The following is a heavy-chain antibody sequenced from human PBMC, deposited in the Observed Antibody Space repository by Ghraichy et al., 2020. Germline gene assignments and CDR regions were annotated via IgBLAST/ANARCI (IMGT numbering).Heavy chain of an antibody. Sequence: TLSLTCTVSGGSISNSNYYWGWIRQPPGKGLEWIASIYYSGNTYFNPSLKSRVTISADTSKNQFSLKLSSVTAADTAVYYCARVMGGYYYDNSGGLDYWGQGPLVTVSP. V-gene: IGHV4-39*01. D-gene: IGHD3-22*01. CDR2: IYYSGNT. CDR1: GGSISNSNYY. J-gene: IGHJ4*02. CDR3: ARVMGGYYYDNSGGLDY.